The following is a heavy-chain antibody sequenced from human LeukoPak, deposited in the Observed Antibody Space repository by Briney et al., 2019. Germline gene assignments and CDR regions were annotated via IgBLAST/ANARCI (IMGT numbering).Heavy chain of an antibody. D-gene: IGHD6-13*01. J-gene: IGHJ4*01. Sequence: GGSLRLSCAVSGFTFTDYWMNWVRQAPAQGPDWVASIRQDGSEKTYVDSVKGRFTISRDNTKNSLSLQLNGLRAEDTAVYYCARDGTAAGLYFDLWGQGTLVTVSS. CDR3: ARDGTAAGLYFDL. CDR1: GFTFTDYW. CDR2: IRQDGSEK. V-gene: IGHV3-7*01.